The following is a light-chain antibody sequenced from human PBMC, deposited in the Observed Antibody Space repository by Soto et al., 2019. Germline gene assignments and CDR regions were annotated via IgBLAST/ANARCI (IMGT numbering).Light chain of an antibody. CDR3: QQYNSWPET. V-gene: IGKV3-15*01. CDR1: QSVSNY. Sequence: ETVMTQSPATLSVSPGERATLSCRTSQSVSNYLAWYQQKPGQAPRLLIYGASTRATGIPARFTGSGSGTEFTLTISSLQSEDFAVYYCQQYNSWPETFGQGTKVDIK. J-gene: IGKJ1*01. CDR2: GAS.